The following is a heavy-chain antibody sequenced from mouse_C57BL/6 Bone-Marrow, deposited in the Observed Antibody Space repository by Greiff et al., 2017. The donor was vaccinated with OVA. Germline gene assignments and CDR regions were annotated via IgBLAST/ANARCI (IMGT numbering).Heavy chain of an antibody. CDR2: IYPRDGST. V-gene: IGHV1-85*01. CDR3: ARRTRYFDV. J-gene: IGHJ1*03. CDR1: GYTFTSYD. Sequence: VKLMESGPELVKPGASVKLSCKASGYTFTSYDINWVKQRPGQGLEWIGWIYPRDGSTKYNEKFKGKATLTVDTSSSTAYMELHSLTSEDSAVYFCARRTRYFDVWGTGTTVTVSS.